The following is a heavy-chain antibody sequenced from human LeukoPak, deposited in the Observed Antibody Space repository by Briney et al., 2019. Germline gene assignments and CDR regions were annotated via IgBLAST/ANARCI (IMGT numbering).Heavy chain of an antibody. Sequence: GGSLRLSCAASGFTVSSNYMNWVRQAPGKGLEWVSVIYSDSSTYYADSVKGRFTISRDNSKNTLYLQMNSLRAEDTAVYYCARELGSYYRYFDYWGQGTLVTVSS. CDR3: ARELGSYYRYFDY. J-gene: IGHJ4*02. D-gene: IGHD1-26*01. CDR1: GFTVSSNY. CDR2: IYSDSST. V-gene: IGHV3-53*01.